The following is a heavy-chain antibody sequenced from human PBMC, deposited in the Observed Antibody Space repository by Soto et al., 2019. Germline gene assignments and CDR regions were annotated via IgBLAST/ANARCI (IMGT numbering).Heavy chain of an antibody. CDR3: ARDRRGSIYYYGMDV. V-gene: IGHV4-59*01. J-gene: IGHJ6*02. CDR1: GGSISSYY. D-gene: IGHD3-10*01. Sequence: SETLSLSCTVSGGSISSYYWSWIRQPPGKGLEWIGYIYYSGSTNYNPSLKSRVTISVDTSKNQFSLKLSSVTAADTAVYYCARDRRGSIYYYGMDVCGQGTTVT. CDR2: IYYSGST.